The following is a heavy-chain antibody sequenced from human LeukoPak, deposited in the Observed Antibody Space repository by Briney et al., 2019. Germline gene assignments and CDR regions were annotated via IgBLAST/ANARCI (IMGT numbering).Heavy chain of an antibody. V-gene: IGHV3-23*01. CDR1: GFTFSTYG. CDR2: FGGRGGTI. CDR3: ARSDCGGDCHLLDY. Sequence: PGGSLRLSCAASGFTFSTYGMHWVRQAPGKGLEWVSHFGGRGGTIFYADSVKGRFTISRDNSKNTLYLQMNSLRADDTALYYCARSDCGGDCHLLDYWGQGTLVTVSS. J-gene: IGHJ4*02. D-gene: IGHD2-21*02.